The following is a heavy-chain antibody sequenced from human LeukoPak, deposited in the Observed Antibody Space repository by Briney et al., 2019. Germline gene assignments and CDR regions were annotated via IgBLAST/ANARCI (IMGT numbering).Heavy chain of an antibody. D-gene: IGHD5-24*01. CDR2: IYYSGST. CDR1: GGSISSYY. V-gene: IGHV4-59*01. Sequence: PSETLSLTCTVSGGSISSYYWSWIRQPPGKGLEWIGYIYYSGSTNYNPSLKSRVTISVDTSKNQFSLKLSSMTAADTAVYYCAKNGEGYNLILNNGGQGTLVTVSS. J-gene: IGHJ4*02. CDR3: AKNGEGYNLILNN.